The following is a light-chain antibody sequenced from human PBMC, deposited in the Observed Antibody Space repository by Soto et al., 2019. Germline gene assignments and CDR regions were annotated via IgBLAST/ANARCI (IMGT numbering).Light chain of an antibody. V-gene: IGLV2-14*01. CDR2: EVS. CDR3: SSYTSSRTLYV. CDR1: SSDVGGYNY. J-gene: IGLJ1*01. Sequence: QSALTQPASVSGSPGQSFTISCTGTSSDVGGYNYVSWYQQHPGKAPKLIIYEVSNRPSGVSNRFSGSKSGDTASLTISGLHAEDEADYYCSSYTSSRTLYVFGTGTKVTVL.